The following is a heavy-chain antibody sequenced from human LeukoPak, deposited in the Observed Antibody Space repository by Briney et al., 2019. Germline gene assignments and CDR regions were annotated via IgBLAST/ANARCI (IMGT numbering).Heavy chain of an antibody. CDR1: GYSFSNYW. V-gene: IGHV5-51*01. D-gene: IGHD2-15*01. CDR2: IYPGDSDT. J-gene: IGHJ6*03. CDR3: ARLPPPRRYCSGGSCYADYYYYMDV. Sequence: KTGESLKISCKASGYSFSNYWIGWVRQMPGKGLEWMGIIYPGDSDTRYSPSFQGQVTISADKSISTAYLQWSSLKASDTAMYYCARLPPPRRYCSGGSCYADYYYYMDVWGKGTTVTISS.